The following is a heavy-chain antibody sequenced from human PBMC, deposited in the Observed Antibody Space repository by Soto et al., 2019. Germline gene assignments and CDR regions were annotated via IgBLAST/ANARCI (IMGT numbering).Heavy chain of an antibody. Sequence: VGSLRLSCAASGFTFSSYWMHWVRQGPGKGLVWVSRINSDGSSTSYADSVKGRFTISRDNAKNTLYPQMNSLRAEDTAVYYCAREKGYGDYVREFDYWGQGTLVTVSS. D-gene: IGHD4-17*01. CDR1: GFTFSSYW. J-gene: IGHJ4*02. CDR2: INSDGSST. CDR3: AREKGYGDYVREFDY. V-gene: IGHV3-74*01.